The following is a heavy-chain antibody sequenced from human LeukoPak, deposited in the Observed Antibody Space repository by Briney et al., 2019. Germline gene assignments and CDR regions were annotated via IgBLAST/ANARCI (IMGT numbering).Heavy chain of an antibody. V-gene: IGHV1-18*01. J-gene: IGHJ6*03. D-gene: IGHD2-15*01. CDR3: ARVSIVVVENYYMDV. CDR2: IIAYNGNT. Sequence: EASVKVSCKASGYTFTSYGISWVRQAPGQGLEWMGWIIAYNGNTNYAQKLQGRVTMTRDMSTSTVYMELSSLRSEDTAVYYCARVSIVVVENYYMDVWGKGTTVTVSS. CDR1: GYTFTSYG.